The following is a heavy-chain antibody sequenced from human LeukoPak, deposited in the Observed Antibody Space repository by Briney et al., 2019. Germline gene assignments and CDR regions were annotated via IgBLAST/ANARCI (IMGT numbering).Heavy chain of an antibody. CDR3: ARGGSSGYYYDPY. Sequence: GGSLRLSCAASGFTFSSYAMSWVRQAPGQGLEWVSAISGSGGSTYYADSVKGRFTVSRDNAKNTLYLQMNSLRAEETAVYYCARGGSSGYYYDPYWAQGNLDRVPS. D-gene: IGHD3-22*01. CDR1: GFTFSSYA. J-gene: IGHJ4*02. CDR2: ISGSGGST. V-gene: IGHV3-23*01.